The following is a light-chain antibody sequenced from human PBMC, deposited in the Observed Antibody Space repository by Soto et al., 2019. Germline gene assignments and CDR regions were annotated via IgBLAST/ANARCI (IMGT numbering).Light chain of an antibody. CDR1: QSISSN. CDR3: QQSYNTPRT. J-gene: IGKJ2*02. Sequence: DIQMTQSPSSLSASVGDRVTIICRASQSISSNLNWYQQKPGKAPKLLIYAASSLQSGVPSRFSGSGSGTDFTLTITNLQPEDFATYHCQQSYNTPRTFGQGTKVEIK. CDR2: AAS. V-gene: IGKV1-39*01.